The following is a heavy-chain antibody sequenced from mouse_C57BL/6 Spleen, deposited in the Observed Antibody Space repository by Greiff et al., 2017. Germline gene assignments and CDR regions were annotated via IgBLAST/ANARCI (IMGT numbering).Heavy chain of an antibody. CDR3: ARRLAY. V-gene: IGHV1-18*01. CDR1: GYTFTDYN. Sequence: VQLQQSGPELVKPGASVKISCTASGYTFTDYNMDWVKQSHGKSLEWIGDINPNNGGTIYNQKFKGKATLTVDKSSSTAYMELRSLTSEDTAVYYCARRLAYWGQGTLVTVSA. CDR2: INPNNGGT. J-gene: IGHJ3*01.